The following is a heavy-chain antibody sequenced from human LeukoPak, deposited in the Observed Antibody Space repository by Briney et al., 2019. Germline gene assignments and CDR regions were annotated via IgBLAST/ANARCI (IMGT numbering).Heavy chain of an antibody. CDR2: IIPIFGTA. CDR3: ASGQVVPATMGGEIYYYYYMDV. J-gene: IGHJ6*03. CDR1: GYTFTSYA. D-gene: IGHD2-2*01. V-gene: IGHV1-69*13. Sequence: ASVKVSCNASGYTFTSYAISWVRQAPGQGLEWMGGIIPIFGTANYAQKFQGRVTITADESTSTAYMELSSLRSEDTAVYYCASGQVVPATMGGEIYYYYYMDVWGKGTTVTISS.